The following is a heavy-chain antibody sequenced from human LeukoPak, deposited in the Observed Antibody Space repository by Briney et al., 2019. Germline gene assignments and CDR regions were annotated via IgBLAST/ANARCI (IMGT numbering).Heavy chain of an antibody. J-gene: IGHJ5*02. CDR3: ARGESITQNWFDP. D-gene: IGHD3-10*01. CDR2: INPSGGST. V-gene: IGHV1-46*01. Sequence: VASVKVSCKASGYTFTSYYMHWVRQAPGQGLEWMGIINPSGGSTSYAQKFQGRVTMTRDMSTSTVYMELSRLRSDDTAVYYCARGESITQNWFDPWGQGTLVTVSS. CDR1: GYTFTSYY.